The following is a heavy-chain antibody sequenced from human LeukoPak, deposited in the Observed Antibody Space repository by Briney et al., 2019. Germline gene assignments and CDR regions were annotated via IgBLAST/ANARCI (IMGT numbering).Heavy chain of an antibody. CDR3: ARDWYTAMVDDAFDI. V-gene: IGHV3-21*01. D-gene: IGHD5-18*01. CDR1: GFTFSSYA. J-gene: IGHJ3*02. Sequence: PGGSLRLSCAASGFTFSSYAMSWVRQAPGKGLEWVSSISSSSSYIYYADSVKGRFTISRDNAKNSLYLQMNSLRAEDTAVYYCARDWYTAMVDDAFDIWGQGTMVTVSS. CDR2: ISSSSSYI.